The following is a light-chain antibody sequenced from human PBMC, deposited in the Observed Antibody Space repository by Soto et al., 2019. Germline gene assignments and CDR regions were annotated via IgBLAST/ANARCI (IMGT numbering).Light chain of an antibody. J-gene: IGKJ4*01. CDR3: QKYDSAPLT. CDR1: QTIMTY. CDR2: AAS. V-gene: IGKV1-39*01. Sequence: DIQMTQSPSSLSASVGDGVAITCRASQTIMTYLNWYQLKPGKPPRLLIYAASSLQSGVPSRFSARGSGTDFTLTISSLQPEDVATYYCQKYDSAPLTFGGGTKVDIK.